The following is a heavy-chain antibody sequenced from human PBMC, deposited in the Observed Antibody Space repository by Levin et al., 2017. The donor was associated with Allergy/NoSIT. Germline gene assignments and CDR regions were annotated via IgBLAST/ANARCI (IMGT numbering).Heavy chain of an antibody. V-gene: IGHV1-58*01. J-gene: IGHJ3*02. CDR1: GFTFTSSA. CDR2: IVVGSGNT. CDR3: AARIDYYDSSGPLGWSINAFDI. Sequence: SVKVSCKASGFTFTSSAVQWVRQARGQRLEWIGWIVVGSGNTNYAQKFQERVTITRDMSTSTAYMELSSLRSEDTAVYYCAARIDYYDSSGPLGWSINAFDIWGQGTMVTVSS. D-gene: IGHD3-22*01.